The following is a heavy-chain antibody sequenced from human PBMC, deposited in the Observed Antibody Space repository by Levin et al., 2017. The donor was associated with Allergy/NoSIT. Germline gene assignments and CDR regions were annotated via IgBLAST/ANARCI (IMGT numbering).Heavy chain of an antibody. CDR3: ARKQGGTMREY. CDR2: IYYSGSA. D-gene: IGHD1-26*01. Sequence: SETLSLTCTVSGGSITSDYYWAWIRQPPGRGLEWIGTIYYSGSAYYNPSLQSRVSISIDTSNSQLSLTLTSVTAADTAMYYCARKQGGTMREYWGQGTLVTVSS. V-gene: IGHV4-39*07. CDR1: GGSITSDYY. J-gene: IGHJ4*02.